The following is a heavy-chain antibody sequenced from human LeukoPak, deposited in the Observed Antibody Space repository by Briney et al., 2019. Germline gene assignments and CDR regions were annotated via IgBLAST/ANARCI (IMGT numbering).Heavy chain of an antibody. V-gene: IGHV3-23*01. J-gene: IGHJ4*02. CDR1: GFSVSSNY. CDR3: AEEEYFDY. CDR2: ISGSGGST. Sequence: PGGSLRLSCAASGFSVSSNYMNWVRQAPGKGLEWVSAISGSGGSTYYADSVKGRFTISRDNSKNTLYLQMNSLRAEDTAVYYCAEEEYFDYWGQGTLVTVSS.